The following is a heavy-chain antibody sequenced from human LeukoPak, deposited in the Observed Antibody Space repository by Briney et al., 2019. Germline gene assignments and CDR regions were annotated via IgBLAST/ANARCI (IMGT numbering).Heavy chain of an antibody. CDR2: ISAYNGNT. V-gene: IGHV1-18*01. CDR3: ARTLRIRYYDILTGYYPPGD. Sequence: ASVKVSCKASGYTFTSYGISWVRQAPGQGLEWMGWISAYNGNTDYAQKLQGRVTMTTETSTSTAYMELRSLRSDDTAVYYCARTLRIRYYDILTGYYPPGDWGQGTLVTVSS. CDR1: GYTFTSYG. D-gene: IGHD3-9*01. J-gene: IGHJ4*02.